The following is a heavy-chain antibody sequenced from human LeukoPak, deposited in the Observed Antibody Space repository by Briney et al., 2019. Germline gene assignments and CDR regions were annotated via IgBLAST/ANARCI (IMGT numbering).Heavy chain of an antibody. CDR1: GLTFSSYL. Sequence: GGSLRLSGAASGLTFSSYLMHWVRQAPGKGLVWVSRINSDGSSTSYADSVKGRFTISRDNAKNTLYLQMNSLRAEDTAVYYCARYSRGGYGIGYWGQGRLVTVSS. J-gene: IGHJ4*02. CDR3: ARYSRGGYGIGY. D-gene: IGHD5-18*01. V-gene: IGHV3-74*01. CDR2: INSDGSST.